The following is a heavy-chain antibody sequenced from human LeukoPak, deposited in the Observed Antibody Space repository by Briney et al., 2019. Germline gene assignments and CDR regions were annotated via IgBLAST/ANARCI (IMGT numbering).Heavy chain of an antibody. V-gene: IGHV3-30*18. Sequence: GGSLRLSCAASGFTFSSYGMHWVRQAPGKGLEWVAVISYDGSNKYYADSVKGRFTISRDNSKNTLYLQMNSLRAEDTAVYYCAKAPGGSGSYFQSDYWGQGTLVTVSS. CDR3: AKAPGGSGSYFQSDY. CDR1: GFTFSSYG. D-gene: IGHD3-10*01. J-gene: IGHJ4*02. CDR2: ISYDGSNK.